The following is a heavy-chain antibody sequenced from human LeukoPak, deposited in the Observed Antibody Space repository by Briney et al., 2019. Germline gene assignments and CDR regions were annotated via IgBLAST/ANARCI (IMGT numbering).Heavy chain of an antibody. V-gene: IGHV3-23*01. D-gene: IGHD2-2*01. Sequence: GGSLRLSCAASAFTFSSSAMSWARQAPGKGLEWVSGISGSGGRPYYADSVKGRFTISRDNSKNTLYLQMNSLRAEDTAVYYCARHPEPGYCSSTSCHESYFDYWGQGTLVTVSS. CDR3: ARHPEPGYCSSTSCHESYFDY. CDR1: AFTFSSSA. J-gene: IGHJ4*02. CDR2: ISGSGGRP.